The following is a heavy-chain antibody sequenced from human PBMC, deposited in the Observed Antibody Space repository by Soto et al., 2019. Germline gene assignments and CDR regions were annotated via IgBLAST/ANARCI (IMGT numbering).Heavy chain of an antibody. D-gene: IGHD5-18*01. V-gene: IGHV3-73*02. Sequence: EVQLVQSGGGLVQPGGSLKLSCSASGFTFSGSDIHWVRQASGRGLEWLGRIRSKPNNFATVYGESVRGRVTFSRDDSQNTAYLQLNSLKSDDTAVYYCARGYPLWSPYFYYYMDVWGQGTTVTVSS. CDR3: ARGYPLWSPYFYYYMDV. CDR2: IRSKPNNFAT. J-gene: IGHJ6*03. CDR1: GFTFSGSD.